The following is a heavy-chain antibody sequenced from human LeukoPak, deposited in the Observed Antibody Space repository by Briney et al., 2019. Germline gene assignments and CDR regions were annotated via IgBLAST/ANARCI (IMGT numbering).Heavy chain of an antibody. D-gene: IGHD2-15*01. CDR3: ASRRYCSGGSCYPPWNYFDY. V-gene: IGHV3-7*01. Sequence: PGGSLRLSCAASGFTFSSYWMSWVRQAPGKGLEWVANTKQDGSEKYYVDSVKGRFTISRDNAKNSLYLQMNSLRAEDTAVYYCASRRYCSGGSCYPPWNYFDYWGQGTLVTVSS. CDR2: TKQDGSEK. J-gene: IGHJ4*02. CDR1: GFTFSSYW.